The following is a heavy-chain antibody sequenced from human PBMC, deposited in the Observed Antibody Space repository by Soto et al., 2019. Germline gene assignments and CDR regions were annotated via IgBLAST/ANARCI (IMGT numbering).Heavy chain of an antibody. Sequence: ASVKVSCKASGGTFSSYTISWVRQAPGQGLEKMGWISAYNGNTNYAQKLQGRVTMTTDTSTSTAYMELRSLRSDDTAVYYCARDSSTAGYSSSWYESSPDYWGQGTLVTVSS. CDR3: ARDSSTAGYSSSWYESSPDY. J-gene: IGHJ4*02. V-gene: IGHV1-18*01. CDR2: ISAYNGNT. CDR1: GGTFSSYT. D-gene: IGHD6-13*01.